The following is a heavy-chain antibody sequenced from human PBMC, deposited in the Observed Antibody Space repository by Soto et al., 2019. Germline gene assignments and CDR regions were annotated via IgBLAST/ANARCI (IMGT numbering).Heavy chain of an antibody. D-gene: IGHD3-22*01. J-gene: IGHJ4*02. CDR2: IIPIFGTA. Sequence: SVKVSCKASGGTFSSYAISWVRQAPGQGLEWMGGIIPIFGTANYAQKFQGRVTITADESTSTAYMELSSLRSEDTAVYYCARRGLAPYYYDSSGYYAWGQGTLVTVSS. CDR3: ARRGLAPYYYDSSGYYA. V-gene: IGHV1-69*13. CDR1: GGTFSSYA.